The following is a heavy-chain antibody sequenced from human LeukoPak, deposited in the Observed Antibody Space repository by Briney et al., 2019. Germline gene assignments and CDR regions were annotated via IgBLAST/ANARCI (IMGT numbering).Heavy chain of an antibody. CDR2: INPNSGVT. D-gene: IGHD3-10*01. V-gene: IGHV1-2*02. CDR3: ARVIGGNGSGSYYNYYTMDV. Sequence: GASVKVSCKASGYTFTGYYMHWVRQAPGQGLEWMGWINPNSGVTNYAQKFQGRVTMTRDTSISTAYMELSRLRSDDTAVYYCARVIGGNGSGSYYNYYTMDVWGQGTTVTVSS. CDR1: GYTFTGYY. J-gene: IGHJ6*02.